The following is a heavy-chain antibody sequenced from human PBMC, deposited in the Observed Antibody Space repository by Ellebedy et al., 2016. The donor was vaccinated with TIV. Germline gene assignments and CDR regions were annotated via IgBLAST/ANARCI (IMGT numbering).Heavy chain of an antibody. D-gene: IGHD6-19*01. CDR2: IDPSDSYT. Sequence: ASVKVSCKGSGYSFTSYWISWVRQMPGKGLEWMGRIDPSDSYTNYSPSFQGHVTISADKSISTAYLQWSSLKASDTAMYYCARIAVAGTDDYWGQGTLVTVSS. CDR3: ARIAVAGTDDY. CDR1: GYSFTSYW. J-gene: IGHJ4*02. V-gene: IGHV5-10-1*01.